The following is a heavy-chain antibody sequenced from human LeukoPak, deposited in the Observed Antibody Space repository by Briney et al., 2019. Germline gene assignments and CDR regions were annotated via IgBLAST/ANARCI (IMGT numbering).Heavy chain of an antibody. D-gene: IGHD5-12*01. J-gene: IGHJ5*02. CDR3: ARLSGYDYVDP. Sequence: PSETLSLTCAVSGYSISSGYYWGWIRQPPGKGLEWIGSIYHSGSTYYNPSLKSRVTISVDTSKNQFSLKLSSVTAADTAAYYCARLSGYDYVDPWGQGTLVTVSS. CDR1: GYSISSGYY. V-gene: IGHV4-38-2*01. CDR2: IYHSGST.